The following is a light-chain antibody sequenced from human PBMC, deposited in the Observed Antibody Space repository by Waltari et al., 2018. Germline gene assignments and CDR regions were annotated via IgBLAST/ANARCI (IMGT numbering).Light chain of an antibody. CDR1: QSVSGSY. V-gene: IGKV3-20*01. CDR2: GAS. J-gene: IGKJ1*01. CDR3: QQYGSSPET. Sequence: ELVLTQSPGTLSLSPGERATLSCRASQSVSGSYLAWYQQKPGQAPRLLIYGASNRATGIPDRISGSGSGTDFTLTISRLESEDFAVYYCQQYGSSPETFGQGTKVEAK.